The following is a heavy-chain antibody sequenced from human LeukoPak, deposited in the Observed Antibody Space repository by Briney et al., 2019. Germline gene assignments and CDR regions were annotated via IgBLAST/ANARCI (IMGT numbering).Heavy chain of an antibody. Sequence: SETLSLTCTVSGGSISSYYWSWIRQPAGKGLEWNGRIYTSGSTNYNPSLKSRVTMSVDTSKNQFSLKLSSVTAADTAVYYCVAEDSHYYDSSESSWFDPWGQGTLVTVSS. CDR2: IYTSGST. CDR3: VAEDSHYYDSSESSWFDP. CDR1: GGSISSYY. J-gene: IGHJ5*02. V-gene: IGHV4-4*07. D-gene: IGHD3-22*01.